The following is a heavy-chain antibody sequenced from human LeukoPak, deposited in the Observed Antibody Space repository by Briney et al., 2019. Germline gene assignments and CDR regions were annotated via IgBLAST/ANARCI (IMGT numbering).Heavy chain of an antibody. Sequence: GGSLRLSCAASGFTVSSNYMSWVRQAPGKGLEWGSVIYTGGSTYYADSVKGRFTISRDNSKNTLLLQMNSLRAEDTAVYYCARDFGYCSTTSCYDQWGQGTLVTVSS. D-gene: IGHD2-2*03. CDR2: IYTGGST. CDR3: ARDFGYCSTTSCYDQ. J-gene: IGHJ4*02. CDR1: GFTVSSNY. V-gene: IGHV3-53*01.